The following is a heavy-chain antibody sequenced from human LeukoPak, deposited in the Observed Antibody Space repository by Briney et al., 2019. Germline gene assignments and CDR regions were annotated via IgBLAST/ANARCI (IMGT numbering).Heavy chain of an antibody. J-gene: IGHJ6*03. CDR3: ARLRYNDFWSGSWKFYYSMDV. D-gene: IGHD3-3*01. Sequence: GGSPRISCAAPWFTFFSYCMRGGRPAPGKGGEGVGNKKQKGSEKYYVDSVKGRFTISRDNAKNSLYLQMNSLRAEDTAVYYCARLRYNDFWSGSWKFYYSMDVWGKGTTVTVSS. V-gene: IGHV3-7*01. CDR1: WFTFFSYC. CDR2: KKQKGSEK.